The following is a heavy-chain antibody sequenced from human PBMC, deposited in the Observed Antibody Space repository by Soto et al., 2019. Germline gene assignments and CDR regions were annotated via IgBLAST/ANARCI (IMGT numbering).Heavy chain of an antibody. J-gene: IGHJ6*02. Sequence: SVKVSCKASGGTFSSYAISWVRQAPGQGLEWMGGIIPIFGTANYAQKFQGRVTITADESTSTAYMELSSLRSEDTAVYYCARERRSFWSGYYAHYYYYGMDVWGQGTTVTVSS. CDR3: ARERRSFWSGYYAHYYYYGMDV. D-gene: IGHD3-3*01. CDR1: GGTFSSYA. V-gene: IGHV1-69*13. CDR2: IIPIFGTA.